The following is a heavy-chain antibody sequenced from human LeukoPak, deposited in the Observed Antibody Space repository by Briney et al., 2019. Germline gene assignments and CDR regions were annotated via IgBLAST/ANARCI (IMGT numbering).Heavy chain of an antibody. V-gene: IGHV3-74*01. CDR2: INSDGSST. J-gene: IGHJ6*02. Sequence: GGSLSLTCTVSGCTISSYWSRWVRQAPGKGLVWVSLINSDGSSTTYADSVKGRFTFSRDNAKNTVYLQMNSLRVEDTAVFGCARGCYYGFDYWGQGTTVIVSS. CDR1: GCTISSYW. CDR3: ARGCYYGFDY.